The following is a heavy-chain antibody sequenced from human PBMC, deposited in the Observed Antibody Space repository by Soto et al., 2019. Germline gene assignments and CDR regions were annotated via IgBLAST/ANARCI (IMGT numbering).Heavy chain of an antibody. V-gene: IGHV3-11*05. CDR1: GFTFSDYY. D-gene: IGHD6-19*01. CDR3: ARVWVYSSGWYFDY. CDR2: ISSSSSYT. Sequence: QVQLVESGGGLVKPGGSLRLSCAASGFTFSDYYMSWIRQAPGKGLEWVSYISSSSSYTNYADSVKGRFTISRDNAKNSLYLQMNSRRAEDTAVYYCARVWVYSSGWYFDYWGQGTLVTVSS. J-gene: IGHJ4*02.